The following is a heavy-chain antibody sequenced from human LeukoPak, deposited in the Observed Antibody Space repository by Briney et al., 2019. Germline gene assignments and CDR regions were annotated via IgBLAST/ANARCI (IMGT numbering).Heavy chain of an antibody. V-gene: IGHV1-24*01. J-gene: IGHJ4*02. CDR3: ATDLRVGATKFDY. Sequence: GASVKVSCKVSGYTLTELSMHWVRQAPGKGLEWMGGSDPEDGETVYAQKFQGRVTMTEDTSTDTAYMELSSLRSEDTAVYYCATDLRVGATKFDYWGQGTLVTVSS. CDR2: SDPEDGET. CDR1: GYTLTELS. D-gene: IGHD1-26*01.